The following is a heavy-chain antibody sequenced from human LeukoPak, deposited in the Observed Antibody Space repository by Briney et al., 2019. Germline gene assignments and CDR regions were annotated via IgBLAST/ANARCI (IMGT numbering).Heavy chain of an antibody. J-gene: IGHJ6*03. D-gene: IGHD2-2*01. Sequence: GGSLRLSCAASGLTFSSYSMNWVRQAPGKGLEWVSSISSSSSYIYYADSVKGRFTISRDNAKNSLYLQMNSLRAEDTAVYYCARVSVPPGGFHYYMDVWGKGTTVTVSS. V-gene: IGHV3-21*01. CDR1: GLTFSSYS. CDR3: ARVSVPPGGFHYYMDV. CDR2: ISSSSSYI.